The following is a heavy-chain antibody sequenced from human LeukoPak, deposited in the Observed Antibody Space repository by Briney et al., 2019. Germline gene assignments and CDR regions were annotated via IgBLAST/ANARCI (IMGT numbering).Heavy chain of an antibody. CDR1: GFTFSSYG. CDR2: ISYDGSNK. V-gene: IGHV3-30*18. D-gene: IGHD3-22*01. Sequence: GGSLRLSCAASGFTFSSYGMHWVRQAPGKGLEWVAVISYDGSNKYYADSVKGRFTISRDNSKNTLYLQMNSLRAEDTAVYYCAKDIGYYYDSSGCYFPDYWGQGTLVTVSS. J-gene: IGHJ4*02. CDR3: AKDIGYYYDSSGCYFPDY.